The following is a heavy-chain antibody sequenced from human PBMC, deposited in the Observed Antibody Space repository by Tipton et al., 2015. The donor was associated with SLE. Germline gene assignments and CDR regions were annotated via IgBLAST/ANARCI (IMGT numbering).Heavy chain of an antibody. CDR2: SNRGGST. CDR1: GGSISISNW. Sequence: TLSLTCAVSGGSISISNWWTWVRQPPGKGLEWIGSSNRGGSTYYSPSLKSRVTISLDMSKNQFSLKLSSVTAADTAVYYCARASLGGLVWGQGTTVTVSS. CDR3: ARASLGGLV. D-gene: IGHD3-16*01. J-gene: IGHJ6*02. V-gene: IGHV4-4*02.